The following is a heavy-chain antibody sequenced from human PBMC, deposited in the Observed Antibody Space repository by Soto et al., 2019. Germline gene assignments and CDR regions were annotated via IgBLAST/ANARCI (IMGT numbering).Heavy chain of an antibody. J-gene: IGHJ6*02. CDR1: GFTFSSYG. CDR2: ISYDGSNK. D-gene: IGHD6-6*01. Sequence: QVQLVESGGGVVQPGRSLRLSCAASGFTFSSYGMHWVRQAPGKGLEWVAVISYDGSNKYYADSVKGRFTISRDNSKNTLYLQMNSLRAEDTAVYYCARGQRGGGQLVQYYYYYGMDVWGQGTTVTVSS. V-gene: IGHV3-30*03. CDR3: ARGQRGGGQLVQYYYYYGMDV.